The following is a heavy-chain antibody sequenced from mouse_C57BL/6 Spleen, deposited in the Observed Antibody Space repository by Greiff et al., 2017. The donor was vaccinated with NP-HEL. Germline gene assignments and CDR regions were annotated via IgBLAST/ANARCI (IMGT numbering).Heavy chain of an antibody. V-gene: IGHV14-1*01. CDR2: IDPEDGDT. CDR1: GFNIKDYY. CDR3: TRYYGKPFDY. Sequence: EVQLQQSGAELVRPGASVKLSCTASGFNIKDYYMHWVKQRPEQGLEWIGRIDPEDGDTEYAPKFQGKATMTADTSSNTAYLQLSSLKSGDTAVYYCTRYYGKPFDYWGQGTTLTVSS. J-gene: IGHJ2*01. D-gene: IGHD2-1*01.